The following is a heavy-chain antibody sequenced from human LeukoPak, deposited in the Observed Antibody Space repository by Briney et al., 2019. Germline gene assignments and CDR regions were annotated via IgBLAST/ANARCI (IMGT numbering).Heavy chain of an antibody. CDR1: GGSISSGDYY. CDR2: IYYSGST. J-gene: IGHJ4*02. D-gene: IGHD4-17*01. V-gene: IGHV4-30-4*08. CDR3: ARHDDYGDFFDY. Sequence: PSQTLSLTCTVSGGSISSGDYYWSWIRQPPGKGLEWIGYIYYSGSTYYNPSLKSRVTMSVDTSKNQFSLKLSSVTAADTAVYYCARHDDYGDFFDYWGQGTLVTVSS.